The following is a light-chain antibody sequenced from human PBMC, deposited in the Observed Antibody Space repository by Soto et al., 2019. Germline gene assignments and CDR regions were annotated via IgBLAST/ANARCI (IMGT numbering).Light chain of an antibody. V-gene: IGLV1-44*01. Sequence: QPVLTQPPSASGTPGQRVTISCSGSSSNIGSNTVNWYQQLPGTAPKLLIYSNNQWPSGVPDRFSGSKSGTSASLAISGLQSEDEADYYCAAWDGSLNGWVFGGGTKLTVL. J-gene: IGLJ3*02. CDR1: SSNIGSNT. CDR2: SNN. CDR3: AAWDGSLNGWV.